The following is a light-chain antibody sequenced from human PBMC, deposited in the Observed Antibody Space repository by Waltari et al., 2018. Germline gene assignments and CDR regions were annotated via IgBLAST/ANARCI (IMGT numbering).Light chain of an antibody. CDR1: ETVNNY. V-gene: IGKV3-11*01. CDR3: LQRSDWPPMYT. J-gene: IGKJ2*01. Sequence: EIVLTQSPGILSLSPGESATLSCRASETVNNYLAWYQQKPGQARRLLIYDASSRATGIPARFSGSGSGTDFTLSISSLEPEDFAVYYCLQRSDWPPMYTFGQGTKLEI. CDR2: DAS.